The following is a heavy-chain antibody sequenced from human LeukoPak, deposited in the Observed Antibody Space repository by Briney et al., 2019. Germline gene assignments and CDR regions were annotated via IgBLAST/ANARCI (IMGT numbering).Heavy chain of an antibody. CDR3: ASRDIVVVPAAMRVDFWSGSDY. J-gene: IGHJ4*02. Sequence: SVKVSCKASGGTFSSYAISWVRQAPGQGLERMGGIIPIFGTANYAQKFQGRVTITTDESTSTAYMELSSLRSEDTAVYYCASRDIVVVPAAMRVDFWSGSDYWGQGTLVTVSS. V-gene: IGHV1-69*05. CDR1: GGTFSSYA. D-gene: IGHD2-2*01. CDR2: IIPIFGTA.